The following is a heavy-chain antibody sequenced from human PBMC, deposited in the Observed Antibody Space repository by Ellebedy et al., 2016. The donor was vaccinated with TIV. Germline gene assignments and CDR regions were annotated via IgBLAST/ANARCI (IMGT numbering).Heavy chain of an antibody. D-gene: IGHD6-19*01. V-gene: IGHV3-30*04. CDR3: VRDLQWRVFDY. J-gene: IGHJ4*02. CDR1: GFTFTSYA. Sequence: GGSLRLSCAASGFTFTSYAMHWVRQAPGKGLEWVAVISYDGSNKYYADSVKGRFTISRDDTKNTLYRQMNSLRAEDTAVYYCVRDLQWRVFDYWGQGTLVTVSS. CDR2: ISYDGSNK.